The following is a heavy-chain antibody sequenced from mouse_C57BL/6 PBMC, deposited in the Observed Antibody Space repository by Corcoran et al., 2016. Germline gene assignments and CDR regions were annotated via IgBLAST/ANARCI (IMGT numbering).Heavy chain of an antibody. CDR3: ANYYGSSY. D-gene: IGHD1-1*01. V-gene: IGHV1-80*01. Sequence: QVQLQQSGAELVKPGASVKISCKASGYAFSSYWMNWVKQRTGKGLEWIGQIYPGDGDTNYNGKFKVKATLTADKSSSTAYMQLSILTSEDSAVYFGANYYGSSYWRKGALVTVSA. CDR1: GYAFSSYW. J-gene: IGHJ3*01. CDR2: IYPGDGDT.